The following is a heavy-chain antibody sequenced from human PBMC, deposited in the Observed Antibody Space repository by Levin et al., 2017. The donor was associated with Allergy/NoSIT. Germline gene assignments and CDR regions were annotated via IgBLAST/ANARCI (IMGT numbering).Heavy chain of an antibody. CDR1: GFTFSSYA. CDR2: ISGSGGST. CDR3: AKNWAVRYGGYGGPRDY. D-gene: IGHD5-12*01. V-gene: IGHV3-23*01. J-gene: IGHJ4*02. Sequence: GGSLRLSCAASGFTFSSYAMSWVRQAPGKGLEWVSAISGSGGSTYYADSVKGRFTISRDNSKNTLYLQMNSLRAEDTAVYYCAKNWAVRYGGYGGPRDYWGQGTLVTVSS.